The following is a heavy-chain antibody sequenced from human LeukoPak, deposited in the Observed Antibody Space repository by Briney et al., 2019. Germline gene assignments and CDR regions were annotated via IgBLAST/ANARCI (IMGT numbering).Heavy chain of an antibody. CDR3: ARDRAPQYSSSWPD. V-gene: IGHV3-33*01. Sequence: PGGSLRLSCAASGFTFSSYGMHWVRQAPGKGLEWVAVIWYDGSNKYYADSVKDRFTISRDNSKNTLYLQMNSLRAEDTAVYYCARDRAPQYSSSWPDWGQGTLVTVSS. D-gene: IGHD6-13*01. CDR2: IWYDGSNK. J-gene: IGHJ4*02. CDR1: GFTFSSYG.